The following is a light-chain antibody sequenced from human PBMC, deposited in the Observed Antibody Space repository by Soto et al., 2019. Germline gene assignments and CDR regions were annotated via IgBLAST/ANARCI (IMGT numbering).Light chain of an antibody. V-gene: IGLV1-44*01. CDR2: GNN. CDR1: SSNIGSNS. Sequence: QSVLTQPPSASGTPGQGVTISCSGTSSNIGSNSVNWYRQLPGTAPTLLIYGNNQRPSGVPDRFSGSKSGTSASLAISGLQSEDEADYYCAAWDDSLSVVFGGGTKLTVL. CDR3: AAWDDSLSVV. J-gene: IGLJ2*01.